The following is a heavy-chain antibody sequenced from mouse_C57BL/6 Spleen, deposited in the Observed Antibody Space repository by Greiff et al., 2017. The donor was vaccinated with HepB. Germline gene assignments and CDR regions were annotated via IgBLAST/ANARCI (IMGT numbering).Heavy chain of an antibody. D-gene: IGHD1-1*01. Sequence: QVQLQQSGPELVKPGASVKISCKASGYAFSSSWMNWVKQRPGKGLEWIGRIYPGDGDTNYNGKFKGKATLTADKSSSTAYMQLSSLTSEDSAVYFCARERIYYYGSSYLYYAMDYWGQGTSVTVSS. CDR1: GYAFSSSW. V-gene: IGHV1-82*01. CDR2: IYPGDGDT. CDR3: ARERIYYYGSSYLYYAMDY. J-gene: IGHJ4*01.